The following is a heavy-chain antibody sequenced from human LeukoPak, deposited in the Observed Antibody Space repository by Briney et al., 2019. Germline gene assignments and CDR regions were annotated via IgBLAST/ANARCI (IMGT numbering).Heavy chain of an antibody. CDR1: GGSISSYY. Sequence: PSETLSLTCTVSGGSISSYYWSWIRQPPGKGLEWIGYIYYSGSTNYNPSLKSRVTISVDTSKNQFSLELSSVTAADTAVYYCAGGVYCSSTSCSGGAFDIWGQGTMVTVSS. CDR3: AGGVYCSSTSCSGGAFDI. CDR2: IYYSGST. D-gene: IGHD2-2*01. V-gene: IGHV4-59*01. J-gene: IGHJ3*02.